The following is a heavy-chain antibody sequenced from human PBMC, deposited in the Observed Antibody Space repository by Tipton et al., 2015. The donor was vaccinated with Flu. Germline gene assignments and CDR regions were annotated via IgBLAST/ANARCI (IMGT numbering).Heavy chain of an antibody. CDR2: VHRAGNP. CDR1: GDSIGSGYF. Sequence: TLSLTCSVSGDSIGSGYFWGWIRQAPGQGLEWIGNVHRAGNPYYNPSLKSRLTMSVDTSKNQFSLKLSSVTAADTAVYYCARHTGDSVRGVIDYWGQGTLVTVSS. CDR3: ARHTGDSVRGVIDY. V-gene: IGHV4-38-2*01. D-gene: IGHD3-10*02. J-gene: IGHJ4*02.